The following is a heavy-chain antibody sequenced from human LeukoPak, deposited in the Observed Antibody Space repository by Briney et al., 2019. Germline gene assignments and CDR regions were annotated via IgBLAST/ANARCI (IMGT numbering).Heavy chain of an antibody. Sequence: GASVKVSYKASGYTFTSYGISWVRQAPGQGLEWMGRIIPIFGTANYAQKFQGRVTITTDESTSTAYMELSSLRSEDTAVYYCARDYFDLDWLSFDYWGQGTLVTVSS. D-gene: IGHD3-9*01. CDR3: ARDYFDLDWLSFDY. J-gene: IGHJ4*02. CDR2: IIPIFGTA. V-gene: IGHV1-69*05. CDR1: GYTFTSYG.